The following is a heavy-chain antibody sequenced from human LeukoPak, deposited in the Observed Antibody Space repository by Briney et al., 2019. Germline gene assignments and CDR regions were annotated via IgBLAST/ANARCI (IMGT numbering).Heavy chain of an antibody. V-gene: IGHV3-11*06. CDR1: GFIFSDFY. CDR3: ARDRVKAGTGAVDL. Sequence: GGSLRLSCAGSGFIFSDFYINWIRQSPGKGLEWLAYISPDGSYTTYGDSVKGRFVISRDNAKNSVYLQMNSLRAEDTAVYYCARDRVKAGTGAVDLWGQGTMVTVSP. D-gene: IGHD6-19*01. CDR2: ISPDGSYT. J-gene: IGHJ3*01.